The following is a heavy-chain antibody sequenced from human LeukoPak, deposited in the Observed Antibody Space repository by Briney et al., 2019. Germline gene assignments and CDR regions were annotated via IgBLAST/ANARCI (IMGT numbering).Heavy chain of an antibody. D-gene: IGHD1-26*01. CDR2: IYYSGST. CDR3: ARVHGSGSYSLLKYYFDY. V-gene: IGHV4-39*07. J-gene: IGHJ4*02. CDR1: GGSISSSSYY. Sequence: PSETLSLTCTVSGGSISSSSYYWGWIRQPPGKGLEWIGSIYYSGSTYYNPSLKSRVTISVDTSKNQFSLKLSSVTAADTAVYYCARVHGSGSYSLLKYYFDYWGQGTLVTVSS.